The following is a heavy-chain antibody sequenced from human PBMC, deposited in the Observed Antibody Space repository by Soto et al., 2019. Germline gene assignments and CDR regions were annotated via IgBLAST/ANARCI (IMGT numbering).Heavy chain of an antibody. V-gene: IGHV4-39*01. CDR1: GGSFSNNF. J-gene: IGHJ5*02. CDR2: IYYSGST. D-gene: IGHD2-21*02. Sequence: SETLSLTCAVYGGSFSNNFWSWIRQPPGKGLEWIGSIYYSGSTYYNPSLKSRVTVSVDTSKNQFSLKLSSVTAADTAVYYCARHPSDFWFDPWGQGTLVTVSS. CDR3: ARHPSDFWFDP.